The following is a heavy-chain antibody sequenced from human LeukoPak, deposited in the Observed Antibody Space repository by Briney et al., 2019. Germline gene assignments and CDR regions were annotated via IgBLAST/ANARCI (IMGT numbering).Heavy chain of an antibody. V-gene: IGHV1-69*06. D-gene: IGHD1-1*01. CDR1: RDTFSNYA. CDR2: IIPIFDTT. J-gene: IGHJ4*02. CDR3: ASHIRGGLDRRNYYLDY. Sequence: ASVKVSCKPSRDTFSNYAINWVRQAPGQRPEWMGKIIPIFDTTNYAQKFQGRVTITADKSTSTAYMELSSLRSEDTAVYFCASHIRGGLDRRNYYLDYWGQGTLVTVSS.